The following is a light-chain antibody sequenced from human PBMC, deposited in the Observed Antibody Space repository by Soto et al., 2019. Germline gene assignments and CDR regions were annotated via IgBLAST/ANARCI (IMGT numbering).Light chain of an antibody. Sequence: DIQRTNSPSTLSASVVYIFTITCRASQTINRWLAWYQQKPGEVPKLLIYKASVLESGVPSRFSGSGSGTEFTLTISRLQPEDVETYYCQHWSFGQGTKVDI. CDR1: QTINRW. CDR3: QHWS. CDR2: KAS. J-gene: IGKJ1*01. V-gene: IGKV1-5*03.